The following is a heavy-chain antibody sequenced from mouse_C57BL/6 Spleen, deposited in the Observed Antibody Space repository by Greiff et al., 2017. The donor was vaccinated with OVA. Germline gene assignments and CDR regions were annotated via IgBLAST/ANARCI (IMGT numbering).Heavy chain of an antibody. CDR2: ISSGSSTI. V-gene: IGHV5-17*01. D-gene: IGHD2-4*01. Sequence: EVQGVESGGGLVKPGGSLKLSCAASGFTFSDYGMHWVRQAPEKGLEWVAYISSGSSTIYYADTVKGRFTISRDNAKNTLFLQMTSLRSEDTAMYYCAREGLYDYDVRAMDYWGQGTSVTVSS. CDR1: GFTFSDYG. J-gene: IGHJ4*01. CDR3: AREGLYDYDVRAMDY.